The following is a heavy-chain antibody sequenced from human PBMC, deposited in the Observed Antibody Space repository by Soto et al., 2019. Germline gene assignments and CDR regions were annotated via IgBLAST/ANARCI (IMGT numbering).Heavy chain of an antibody. J-gene: IGHJ4*02. V-gene: IGHV5-51*01. CDR3: ARQAGDALYYFDY. CDR2: IYPRDSDT. CDR1: GYSFPTYW. Sequence: LGESLKISCKGSGYSFPTYWIAWVRQMPGKGLEWMGVIYPRDSDTRYSPSFQGQVTISADKSISTAYLQWSSLKASDTAMYYCARQAGDALYYFDYWGQGTLVSVSS. D-gene: IGHD2-21*02.